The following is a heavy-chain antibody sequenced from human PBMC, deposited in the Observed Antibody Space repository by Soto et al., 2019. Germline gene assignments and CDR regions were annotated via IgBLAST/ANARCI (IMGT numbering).Heavy chain of an antibody. D-gene: IGHD2-15*01. CDR1: GYSFTNYW. J-gene: IGHJ6*02. Sequence: PGESLKISCKGSGYSFTNYWIGWVRQMPGKGLEWMGIIYPGDSKTTYSPSFRGQVSISVDKVISTAYLQWSSLKASDTAMYYCATSLGVAAVRYYGMDVWGQGTTVTVSS. V-gene: IGHV5-51*01. CDR3: ATSLGVAAVRYYGMDV. CDR2: IYPGDSKT.